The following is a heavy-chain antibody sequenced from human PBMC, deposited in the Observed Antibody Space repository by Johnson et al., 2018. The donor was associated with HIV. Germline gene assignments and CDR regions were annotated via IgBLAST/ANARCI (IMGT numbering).Heavy chain of an antibody. CDR2: ISGSGGST. D-gene: IGHD6-19*01. V-gene: IGHV3-NL1*01. CDR1: GFTFSSHW. CDR3: ARDRSSGWYGRVDAFDI. J-gene: IGHJ3*02. Sequence: QVQLVESGGGVVQPGGALRLSCAASGFTFSSHWMHWVRQAPGKGLVWVSAISGSGGSTYYADSVKGRFTISRDNSKNTLYLQMNSLRAEDTAVYYCARDRSSGWYGRVDAFDIWGQGTKVTVSS.